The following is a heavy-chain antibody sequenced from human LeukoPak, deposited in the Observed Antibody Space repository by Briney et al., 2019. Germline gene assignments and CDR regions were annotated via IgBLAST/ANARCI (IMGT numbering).Heavy chain of an antibody. J-gene: IGHJ4*02. Sequence: SETLSLTCAVYGGSFSGYYWSWIRQPPGKGLEWIGEINRSGSTNYNPSLKSRVTISVDTSKNQFSLKLSSVTAADTAVYYCAADYVWGSYRTVDYWGQGTLVTVSS. CDR1: GGSFSGYY. D-gene: IGHD3-16*02. V-gene: IGHV4-34*01. CDR3: AADYVWGSYRTVDY. CDR2: INRSGST.